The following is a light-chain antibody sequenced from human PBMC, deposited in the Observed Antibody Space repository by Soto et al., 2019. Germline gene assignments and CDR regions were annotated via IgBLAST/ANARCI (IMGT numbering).Light chain of an antibody. CDR2: KLS. V-gene: IGKV2-30*01. CDR3: MHSISWPWT. J-gene: IGKJ1*01. CDR1: QSLVYSDGNTY. Sequence: VGMIQYPRSLPGTLGQPASISCRSSQSLVYSDGNTYLTWFQQRPGQSPRRLIYKLSNRDSGVPDRFSGSGSGTDFTLRISRVEAEDVGVYYCMHSISWPWTFGQGTKVDIK.